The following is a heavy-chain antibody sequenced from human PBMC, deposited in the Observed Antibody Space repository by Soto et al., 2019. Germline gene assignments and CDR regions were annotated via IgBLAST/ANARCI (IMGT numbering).Heavy chain of an antibody. Sequence: SETLSLTCTISGGSISSYSWTWIRQPPGKGLEWIGYIYNSGRTNYNPSLKSRVTISVDTSNNQFSLKLSSVSAADTAVYYCARAKTPYFFDLWGLGTLVTVSS. J-gene: IGHJ4*02. V-gene: IGHV4-59*01. CDR3: ARAKTPYFFDL. CDR1: GGSISSYS. CDR2: IYNSGRT.